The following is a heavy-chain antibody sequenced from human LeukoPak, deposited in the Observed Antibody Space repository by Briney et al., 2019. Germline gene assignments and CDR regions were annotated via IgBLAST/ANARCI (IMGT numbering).Heavy chain of an antibody. D-gene: IGHD1-26*01. CDR2: ISSSSSTI. J-gene: IGHJ3*02. Sequence: GGSLRLSCAASGFTFSSYSMNWVRQAPGKGLEWVSYISSSSSTIYYADSVKGRFTISRENAKNSLYLQMNSLRAGDTAVYYCARSRSYSGNAFDIWGQGTMVTVSS. V-gene: IGHV3-48*01. CDR3: ARSRSYSGNAFDI. CDR1: GFTFSSYS.